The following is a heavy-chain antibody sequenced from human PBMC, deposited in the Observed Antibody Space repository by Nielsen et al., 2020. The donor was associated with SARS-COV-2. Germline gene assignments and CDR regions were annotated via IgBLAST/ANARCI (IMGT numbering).Heavy chain of an antibody. V-gene: IGHV3-43*01. CDR1: GFTFDDYT. CDR3: ARDYYDSSGYDY. D-gene: IGHD3-22*01. CDR2: ISWDGGST. Sequence: GGSLRLSCAASGFTFDDYTMHWVRQAPGKGLEWVSLISWDGGSTYYADSVKGRFTISRDNSKNSLYLQMNSLRTEDTALYYCARDYYDSSGYDYWGQGTLVTVSS. J-gene: IGHJ4*02.